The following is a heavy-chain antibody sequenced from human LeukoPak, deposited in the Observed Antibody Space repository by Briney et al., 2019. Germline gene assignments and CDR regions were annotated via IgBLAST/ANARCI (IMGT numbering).Heavy chain of an antibody. CDR3: ARHPTRGYYDSRMDRVDY. D-gene: IGHD3-22*01. V-gene: IGHV4-39*01. CDR1: GGSISSSSHY. CDR2: IYYSGST. Sequence: SETLSLTCTVSGGSISSSSHYWGWIRQPPGKGLEWIGTIYYSGSTYYNPSLKSRVTISVDASKNQFSLKVSSVTAADTAGYYCARHPTRGYYDSRMDRVDYWGQGTLVTVSS. J-gene: IGHJ4*02.